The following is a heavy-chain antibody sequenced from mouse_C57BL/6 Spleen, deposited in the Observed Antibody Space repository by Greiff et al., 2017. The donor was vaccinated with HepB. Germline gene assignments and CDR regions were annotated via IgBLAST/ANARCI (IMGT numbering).Heavy chain of an antibody. CDR2: IDPSDSYT. Sequence: QVQLQQPGAELVMPGASVKLSCKASGYTFTSYWMHWVKQRPGQGLEWIGEIDPSDSYTNYNQKFKGKSTLTVDKSSSTAYMQLSSLTSEDSAVYYCASSNGEGAWFAYWGQGTLVTVSA. V-gene: IGHV1-69*01. J-gene: IGHJ3*01. CDR1: GYTFTSYW. CDR3: ASSNGEGAWFAY.